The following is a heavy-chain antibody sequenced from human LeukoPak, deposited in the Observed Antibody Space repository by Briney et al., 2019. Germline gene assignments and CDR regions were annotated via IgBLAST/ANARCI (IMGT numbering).Heavy chain of an antibody. Sequence: PGGSLRLSCAASGFTFSDYYMSWIRQAPGKGLEWVSYIGSSGSTIYYADSVKGRFTISRDNAKNSLYLQMNSLRAEDTAVYYCARESRDGYSPLDYWGQGTLVTVSS. V-gene: IGHV3-11*01. D-gene: IGHD5-24*01. CDR2: IGSSGSTI. CDR3: ARESRDGYSPLDY. J-gene: IGHJ4*02. CDR1: GFTFSDYY.